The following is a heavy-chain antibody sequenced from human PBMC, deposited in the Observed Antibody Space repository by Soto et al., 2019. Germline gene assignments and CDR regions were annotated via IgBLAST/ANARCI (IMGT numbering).Heavy chain of an antibody. J-gene: IGHJ3*02. V-gene: IGHV3-23*01. Sequence: EAQVLQSGGGLVPPGGSLRLSCVASGFAFGNYPMAWVRQTPGKGLQWLSTISGSGGMTDYEDSVRGRFTVSIDHSKDTVHLQMTSLRADDTAVYYCAKDRTMARGIRAFDIWGQGTTVTISS. CDR1: GFAFGNYP. CDR3: AKDRTMARGIRAFDI. D-gene: IGHD3-10*01. CDR2: ISGSGGMT.